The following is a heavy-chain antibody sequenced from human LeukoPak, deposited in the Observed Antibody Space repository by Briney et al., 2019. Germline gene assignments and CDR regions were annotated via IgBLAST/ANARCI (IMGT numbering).Heavy chain of an antibody. J-gene: IGHJ6*03. D-gene: IGHD3-10*01. CDR1: GFTFSSYA. CDR3: ARHGSITMVRGRLRYYYMDV. V-gene: IGHV3-23*01. CDR2: ISGSGGST. Sequence: GGSLRLSCAASGFTFSSYAMFWVRQAPGKGLEWVPGISGSGGSTYYADSVKGRFTISRDNSKNTLYLQMNSLRAEDTAVYYCARHGSITMVRGRLRYYYMDVWGKGTTVTISS.